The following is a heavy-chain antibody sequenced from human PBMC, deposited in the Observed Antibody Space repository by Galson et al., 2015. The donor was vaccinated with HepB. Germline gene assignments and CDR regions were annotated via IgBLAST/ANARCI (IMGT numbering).Heavy chain of an antibody. CDR2: IIPIFGTA. Sequence: SVKVSCKASGGTFSSYAISWVRQAPGQGLEWMGGIIPIFGTANYAQKFQGIVTMTTDTSTSTAYMELRSLRSDDTAVYYCARAVAAAGATEPYYFDYWGQGTLVTVSS. CDR3: ARAVAAAGATEPYYFDY. J-gene: IGHJ4*02. V-gene: IGHV1-69*05. D-gene: IGHD6-13*01. CDR1: GGTFSSYA.